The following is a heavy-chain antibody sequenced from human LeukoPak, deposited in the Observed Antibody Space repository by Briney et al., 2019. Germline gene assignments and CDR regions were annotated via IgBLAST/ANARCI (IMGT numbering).Heavy chain of an antibody. J-gene: IGHJ4*02. CDR3: SRENGAFSPFGY. Sequence: TSETLSLTCGVSGGSISNTNWWSWVRQPPGQGLEWIGEISLTGLTHYNPSLESRVTVSLDKSKNQLSLNLTSVTAADTAVYYCSRENGAFSPFGYWGQGTLVTVLS. V-gene: IGHV4-4*02. D-gene: IGHD2-8*01. CDR1: GGSISNTNW. CDR2: ISLTGLT.